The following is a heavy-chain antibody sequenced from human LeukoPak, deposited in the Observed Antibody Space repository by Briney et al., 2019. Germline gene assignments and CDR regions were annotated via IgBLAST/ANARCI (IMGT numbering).Heavy chain of an antibody. D-gene: IGHD3-10*01. CDR1: GFTFSNFW. V-gene: IGHV3-7*01. CDR2: IKQDGSEK. Sequence: RTGGSLRLSCAASGFTFSNFWMGWVRQAPGKGLEWVANIKQDGSEKRYVDPVKGRFTISRDNAKNSLYLQMNSLRAEDTAVYYCARERRIRGVASYYFDYWGQGTLVTVSS. CDR3: ARERRIRGVASYYFDY. J-gene: IGHJ4*02.